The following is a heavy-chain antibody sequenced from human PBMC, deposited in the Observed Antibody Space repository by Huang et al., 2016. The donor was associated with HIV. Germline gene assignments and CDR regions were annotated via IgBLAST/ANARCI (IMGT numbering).Heavy chain of an antibody. V-gene: IGHV3-74*01. CDR2: INSDGSST. CDR1: GFSIRSYW. Sequence: EVQLVESGGGLVQPGGSLRLSCAASGFSIRSYWMHWVRQAPGKGLGWVRRINSDGSSTSYADSVKGRVTISRDNAKNTLYLQMNSLRAEDTAVYYCARDPRIQSWLNFFDYWGQGTLVSVSS. CDR3: ARDPRIQSWLNFFDY. J-gene: IGHJ4*02. D-gene: IGHD3-22*01.